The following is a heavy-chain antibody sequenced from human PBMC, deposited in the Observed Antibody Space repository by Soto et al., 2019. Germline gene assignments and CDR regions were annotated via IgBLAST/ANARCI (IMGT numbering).Heavy chain of an antibody. D-gene: IGHD3-16*02. CDR3: ARAGSVYYDYIWGSYRQAKFDY. Sequence: PSPALSLTCASSVDSVSSNSAAWNWFRQSPSRGLEWLGRTYYRSKWYNDYAVSVKSRITINPDTSKNQFSLQLNSVTPEDTAVYYCARAGSVYYDYIWGSYRQAKFDYWGQGTLVTVSS. V-gene: IGHV6-1*01. CDR1: VDSVSSNSAA. CDR2: TYYRSKWYN. J-gene: IGHJ4*02.